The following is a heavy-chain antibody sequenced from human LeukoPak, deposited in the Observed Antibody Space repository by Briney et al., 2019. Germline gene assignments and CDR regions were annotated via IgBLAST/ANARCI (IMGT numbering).Heavy chain of an antibody. J-gene: IGHJ6*02. CDR1: GFTVSSNY. Sequence: PGGSLRLSCAASGFTVSSNYMSWVRQAPGKGLEWVSVIYSGGSTYYADSVKGRFTISRDNSKNTLYLQMNSLRAEDTAVYYCARDRTVGATSGSYYYGMDVWGQGTTVTVSS. CDR2: IYSGGST. D-gene: IGHD1-26*01. CDR3: ARDRTVGATSGSYYYGMDV. V-gene: IGHV3-66*01.